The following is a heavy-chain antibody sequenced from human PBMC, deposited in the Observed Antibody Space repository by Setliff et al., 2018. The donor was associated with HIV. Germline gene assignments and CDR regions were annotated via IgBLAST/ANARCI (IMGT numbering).Heavy chain of an antibody. CDR3: AREVTSFEAFDL. J-gene: IGHJ4*01. V-gene: IGHV4-38-2*02. CDR1: GYSISSGYY. Sequence: SETLSLTCAVSGYSISSGYYWGWIRQPPGKGLEWIGSIYHSGSTYYNPSLKSRVTISVDTSKNQFSLKLSSVTAADTAVYYCAREVTSFEAFDLWGQGNPGHRLL. D-gene: IGHD3-9*01. CDR2: IYHSGST.